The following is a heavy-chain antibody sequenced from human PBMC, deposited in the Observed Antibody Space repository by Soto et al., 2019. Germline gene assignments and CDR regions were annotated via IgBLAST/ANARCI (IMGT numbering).Heavy chain of an antibody. V-gene: IGHV3-30-3*01. CDR1: GFTFSSYA. J-gene: IGHJ2*01. Sequence: QVQLVESGGGVVQPGRSLRLSCAASGFTFSSYAMHWVRQAPGKGLEWVAVISYDGSNKYYADSVKGRFTISRDNSKNTLYLQMNSLRAEDTAVYYCARAVTGWYFDLWGSGTLVTVSS. CDR2: ISYDGSNK. D-gene: IGHD4-4*01. CDR3: ARAVTGWYFDL.